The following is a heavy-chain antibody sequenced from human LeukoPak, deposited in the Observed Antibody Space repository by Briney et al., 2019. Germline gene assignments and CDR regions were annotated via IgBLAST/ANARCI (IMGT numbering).Heavy chain of an antibody. Sequence: ASVKVSCKASGYTFTSYGISWVRQAPGQGLEGMGWISPYNGKTNYAQKLQGRVTMTTDTSTSTAYMELRSLRSDDTAVYYCARETDYGDFRSNDYWGQGTLVTVSS. D-gene: IGHD4-17*01. CDR1: GYTFTSYG. CDR2: ISPYNGKT. V-gene: IGHV1-18*01. CDR3: ARETDYGDFRSNDY. J-gene: IGHJ4*02.